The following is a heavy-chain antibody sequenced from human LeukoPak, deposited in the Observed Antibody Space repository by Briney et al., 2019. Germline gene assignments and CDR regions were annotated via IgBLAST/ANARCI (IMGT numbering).Heavy chain of an antibody. CDR1: EFTFSSYE. CDR3: VRDAKADGRFDP. CDR2: ISSSGGTV. Sequence: PGGSLRLSCAASEFTFSSYEMNWVRQAPGKGLEWVSYISSSGGTVYYADSVKGRFTISRDNAKNSLYLQMNSLRAEDTAVYYCVRDAKADGRFDPWGQGTLVTVSS. V-gene: IGHV3-48*03. J-gene: IGHJ5*02.